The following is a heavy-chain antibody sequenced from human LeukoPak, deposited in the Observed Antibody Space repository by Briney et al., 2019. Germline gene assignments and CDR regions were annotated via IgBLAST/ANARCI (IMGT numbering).Heavy chain of an antibody. J-gene: IGHJ4*02. Sequence: GASLQISCKGSGYIFTNYWIAWVRQMPGKGLEWMGIIYPADSDTRYSPSFQGQVTISADKSISTAYLQWGSLKASDTAMYYCARLRSARSFDYWGQGTLVTVSS. CDR3: ARLRSARSFDY. CDR2: IYPADSDT. V-gene: IGHV5-51*01. D-gene: IGHD6-6*01. CDR1: GYIFTNYW.